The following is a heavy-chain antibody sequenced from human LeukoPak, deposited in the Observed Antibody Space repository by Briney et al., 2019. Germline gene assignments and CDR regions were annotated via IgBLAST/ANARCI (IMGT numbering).Heavy chain of an antibody. J-gene: IGHJ4*02. Sequence: GGSLRLSCAASGFSFSTYNMNWVRQAPGKGLEWVSSISSSTTYIYYADSVKGRFTIFRDDAKNSLFLQMNSLRADDTAVYYCAREVIGENSAWGQGTLVTVSS. CDR3: AREVIGENSA. CDR1: GFSFSTYN. V-gene: IGHV3-21*04. CDR2: ISSSTTYI. D-gene: IGHD2-15*01.